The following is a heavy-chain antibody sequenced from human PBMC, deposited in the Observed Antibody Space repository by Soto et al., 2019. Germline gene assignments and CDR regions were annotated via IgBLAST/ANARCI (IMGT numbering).Heavy chain of an antibody. J-gene: IGHJ4*02. CDR3: ARDVDADFRTDFDY. Sequence: ASVKVSCKASGYSFTTYGITWVRQAPGQGLEWMGWISTYNSNTNYAQKLQGRVTVTTDTSTNTAYMELRSLRAEDTALYYCARDVDADFRTDFDYWGRGTLVTVSS. CDR2: ISTYNSNT. V-gene: IGHV1-18*01. D-gene: IGHD4-17*01. CDR1: GYSFTTYG.